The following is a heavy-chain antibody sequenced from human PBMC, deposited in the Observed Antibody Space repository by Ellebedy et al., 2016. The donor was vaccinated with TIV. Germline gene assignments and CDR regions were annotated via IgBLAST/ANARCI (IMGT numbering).Heavy chain of an antibody. CDR3: ASVLLGIWDAFDI. CDR2: INAGNGNT. Sequence: ASVKVSXXASGYTFTSYAMHWVRQAPGQRLEWMGWINAGNGNTKYSQKFQGRVTITRDTSASTAYMELSSLRSEDTAVYYCASVLLGIWDAFDIWGQGTMVTVSS. V-gene: IGHV1-3*01. J-gene: IGHJ3*02. CDR1: GYTFTSYA. D-gene: IGHD1-26*01.